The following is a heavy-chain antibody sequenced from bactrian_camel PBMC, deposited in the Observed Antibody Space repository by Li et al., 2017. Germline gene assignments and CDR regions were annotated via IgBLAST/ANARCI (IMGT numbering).Heavy chain of an antibody. D-gene: IGHD7*01. Sequence: VQLVESGGGTVQPGGSLRLSCAASGITFSRHDMSWVRQAPGKGLEWVSVINSGGGITYYADSVKGRFTISRDNAKNTLYLQMNSLKTEDTAVYYCATFWSSSGRGGGTWYGMGYWGKGTQVTVS. J-gene: IGHJ7*01. V-gene: IGHV3S40*01. CDR1: GITFSRHD. CDR2: INSGGGIT.